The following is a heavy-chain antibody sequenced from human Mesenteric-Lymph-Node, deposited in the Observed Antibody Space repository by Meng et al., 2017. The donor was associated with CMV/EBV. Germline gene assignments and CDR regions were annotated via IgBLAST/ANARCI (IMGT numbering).Heavy chain of an antibody. CDR1: GFTFSSYS. Sequence: GESLKISCAASGFTFSSYSMNWVRQAPGKGLEWVSATSGSGGSTYYADSVKGRFTISRDNSKNTLYLQMNSLRAEDTAIYYCAKAELVDLWYWDQGTLVTVSS. D-gene: IGHD3-10*01. J-gene: IGHJ4*02. CDR3: AKAELVDLWY. V-gene: IGHV3-23*01. CDR2: TSGSGGST.